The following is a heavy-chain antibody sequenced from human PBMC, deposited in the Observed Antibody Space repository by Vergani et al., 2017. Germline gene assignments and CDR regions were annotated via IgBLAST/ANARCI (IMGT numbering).Heavy chain of an antibody. CDR2: IDHSGST. CDR1: GGPISSSNW. Sequence: QVQLQESGPGLVKPSGTLSLTCAVSGGPISSSNWWSWVRQPPGKGLEWIGEIDHSGSTNYNPSLKSRVTISVEKSKNQFSLKLSSVTAAGTAVYYCAGGAFGGNGVSDYWGQGTLVTVSS. V-gene: IGHV4-4*02. J-gene: IGHJ4*02. CDR3: AGGAFGGNGVSDY. D-gene: IGHD4-23*01.